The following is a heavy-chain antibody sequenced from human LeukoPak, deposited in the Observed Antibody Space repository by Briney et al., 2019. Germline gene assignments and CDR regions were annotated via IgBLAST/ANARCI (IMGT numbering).Heavy chain of an antibody. D-gene: IGHD6-19*01. Sequence: SETLSLTCTVSGYSISSGYYWGWIRQPPGKGLEWIGSIYHSGSTYYNPSLKSRVTISVDTSKNQFSLKLSSVTAADTAVYYCARYRGWEGDSWLDPWGQGTLVTVSS. CDR2: IYHSGST. CDR1: GYSISSGYY. V-gene: IGHV4-38-2*02. J-gene: IGHJ5*02. CDR3: ARYRGWEGDSWLDP.